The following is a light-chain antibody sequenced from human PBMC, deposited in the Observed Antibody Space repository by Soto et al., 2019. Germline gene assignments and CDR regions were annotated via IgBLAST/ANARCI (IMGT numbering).Light chain of an antibody. CDR2: GAS. V-gene: IGKV3-20*01. Sequence: EIVLTQSPGTLSLSPGERATLSCRASQSVTSSYLAWYQQKPGQAPRLLIYGASSRATGIPDTFSGSGCGTNFTLTISRLGPEDFAVYYCQQYGTSTWTFGPGTKVEIK. J-gene: IGKJ1*01. CDR1: QSVTSSY. CDR3: QQYGTSTWT.